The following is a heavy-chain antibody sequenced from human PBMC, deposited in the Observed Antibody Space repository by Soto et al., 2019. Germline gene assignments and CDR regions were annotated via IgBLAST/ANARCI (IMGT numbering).Heavy chain of an antibody. Sequence: PSETLSLTCTVSGGSISSYYWSWIRQPPGKGLEWIGYIYYSGSTNYNPSLKSRVTISVDTSKNQFSLKLSSVTAADTAVYYCARAPGGIAPRYWFDPWGQGTLVTVSS. CDR3: ARAPGGIAPRYWFDP. V-gene: IGHV4-59*01. CDR2: IYYSGST. J-gene: IGHJ5*02. CDR1: GGSISSYY. D-gene: IGHD6-13*01.